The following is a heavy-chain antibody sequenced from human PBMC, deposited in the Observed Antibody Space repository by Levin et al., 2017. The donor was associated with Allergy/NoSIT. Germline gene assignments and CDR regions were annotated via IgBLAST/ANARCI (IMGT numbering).Heavy chain of an antibody. Sequence: ASVKVSCAASGFSFSSYAMTWVRQAPGKGLEWVSAITGSGGSTYYADSVKGRFTISRDNSKNTLYLQMNSLRAEDTAVYHCAKDFSTWGGISGDAFDIWGQGTVVTVSS. V-gene: IGHV3-23*01. CDR3: AKDFSTWGGISGDAFDI. J-gene: IGHJ3*02. CDR2: ITGSGGST. D-gene: IGHD1-26*01. CDR1: GFSFSSYA.